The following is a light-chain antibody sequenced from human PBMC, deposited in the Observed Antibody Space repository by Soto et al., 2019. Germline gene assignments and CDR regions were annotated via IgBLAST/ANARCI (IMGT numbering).Light chain of an antibody. CDR1: SSDVGGYNY. J-gene: IGLJ3*02. V-gene: IGLV2-14*01. Sequence: QSALTQPASVYGSPGQSITISCTGTSSDVGGYNYVSWYQQHPGKAPKLMIYEVSNRPSGVSNRFSGSKSGNTASLTISGLHAEDEADYYCSSYTSSSTVFGGGTKLTVL. CDR3: SSYTSSSTV. CDR2: EVS.